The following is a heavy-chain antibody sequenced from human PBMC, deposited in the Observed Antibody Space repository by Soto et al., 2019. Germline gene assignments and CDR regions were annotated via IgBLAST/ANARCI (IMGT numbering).Heavy chain of an antibody. CDR2: ISSTSSYT. CDR1: GFTFSSYA. CDR3: ARDLALAGNY. V-gene: IGHV3-21*03. J-gene: IGHJ4*02. Sequence: GGSLRLSCAASGFTFSSYAMNWVRQTQEKGLEWVSSISSTSSYTHYSDSVKGRFTISRDNANNSLFLQMNSLRAADTATYYCARDLALAGNYWGQGVLVTVSS. D-gene: IGHD6-19*01.